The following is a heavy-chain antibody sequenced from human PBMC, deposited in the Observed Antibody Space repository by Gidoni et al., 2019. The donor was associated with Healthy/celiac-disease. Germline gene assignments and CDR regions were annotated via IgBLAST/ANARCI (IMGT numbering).Heavy chain of an antibody. CDR1: GSTVSSTY. Sequence: EVQLVESGGGLIQPGGSLRLSCAASGSTVSSTYMSWVRQAPGTGLEWVSVIYSGGSTYYADSVKGRFTISRDNSKNTLYLQMNSLRAEDTAVYYCARGRKYQLPHPGWREAPFDYWGQGTLVTVSS. J-gene: IGHJ4*02. D-gene: IGHD2-2*01. CDR2: IYSGGST. V-gene: IGHV3-53*01. CDR3: ARGRKYQLPHPGWREAPFDY.